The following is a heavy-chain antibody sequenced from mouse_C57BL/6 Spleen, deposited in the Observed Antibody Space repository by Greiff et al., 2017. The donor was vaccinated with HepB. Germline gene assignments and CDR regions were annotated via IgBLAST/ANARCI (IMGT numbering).Heavy chain of an antibody. D-gene: IGHD1-1*01. V-gene: IGHV1-82*01. Sequence: QVQLKESGPELVKPGASVKISCKASGYAFSSSWMNWVKQRPGKGLAWIGRIYPGDGDTNYNGKFKGKATLTADKSSSKAYMQLSSLTSEDSAVYFCAREDYYGSSFAYWGQGTLVTVSA. CDR2: IYPGDGDT. J-gene: IGHJ3*01. CDR3: AREDYYGSSFAY. CDR1: GYAFSSSW.